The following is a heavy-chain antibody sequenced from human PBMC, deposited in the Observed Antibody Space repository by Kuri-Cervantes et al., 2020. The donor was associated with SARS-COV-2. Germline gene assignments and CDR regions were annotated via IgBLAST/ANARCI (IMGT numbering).Heavy chain of an antibody. CDR2: FDPEDGET. CDR1: GYTLTELS. CDR3: ANIVVVPNARGNYYYYMDV. V-gene: IGHV1-24*01. J-gene: IGHJ6*03. Sequence: ASVKVSCKVSGYTLTELSMHWVRQAPGKGLEWMGGFDPEDGETIYAQKFQGRVTMTEDTSTDTAYMELISLRSEDTAVYYWANIVVVPNARGNYYYYMDVWGKGTTVTVSS. D-gene: IGHD2-2*01.